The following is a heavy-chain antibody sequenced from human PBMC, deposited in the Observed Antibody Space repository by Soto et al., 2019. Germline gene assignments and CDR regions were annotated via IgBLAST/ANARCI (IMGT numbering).Heavy chain of an antibody. CDR3: ARAPPRYYFGGGDYYWGAFAN. CDR2: INPNNGVT. CDR1: GYTVTGYY. V-gene: IGHV1-2*02. J-gene: IGHJ3*02. D-gene: IGHD3-22*01. Sequence: ASVKVSCKASGYTVTGYYIHWVRQAPGQGLEWMGWINPNNGVTGNAVRFQGRVTFTRDSSTNTAYMDLYRLRSDDTALYFCARAPPRYYFGGGDYYWGAFANWGQGTVVTVS.